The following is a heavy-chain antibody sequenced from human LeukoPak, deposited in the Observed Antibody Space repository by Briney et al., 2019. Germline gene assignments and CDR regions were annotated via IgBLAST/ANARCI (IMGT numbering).Heavy chain of an antibody. CDR2: IRSKAFGGTT. CDR3: TRESSPWDTDYDYMDV. CDR1: GFTFSDYA. Sequence: AGGSLRLSCTASGFTFSDYAMTWVRQAPGKGLEWVGFIRSKAFGGTTEYGASVTGRVTISRDDSKNIAYLQMNSLNTEDSAVYYCTRESSPWDTDYDYMDVWGQGTTVTVSS. D-gene: IGHD4/OR15-4a*01. J-gene: IGHJ6*02. V-gene: IGHV3-49*04.